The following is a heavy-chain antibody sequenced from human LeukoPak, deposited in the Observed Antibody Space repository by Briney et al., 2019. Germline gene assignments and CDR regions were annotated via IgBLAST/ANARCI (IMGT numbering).Heavy chain of an antibody. CDR1: GGSISSYY. CDR2: IYTSGST. Sequence: SEALSLTCTISGGSISSYYWSWIRQPAGKGLEWIGRIYTSGSTNYNPSLQSRVTTSVDTSKNHFSLRLSSVTAADTAVYYCARTMEMATIGLGYWGQGTLVTVSS. CDR3: ARTMEMATIGLGY. D-gene: IGHD5-24*01. V-gene: IGHV4-4*07. J-gene: IGHJ4*02.